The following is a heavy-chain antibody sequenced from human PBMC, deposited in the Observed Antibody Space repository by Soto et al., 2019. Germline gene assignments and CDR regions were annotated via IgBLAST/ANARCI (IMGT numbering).Heavy chain of an antibody. V-gene: IGHV1-2*04. CDR1: GYTFTGYY. Sequence: QVQLVQSGAEVKKPGASVKVSCKASGYTFTGYYMHWVRQAPGQGLEWMGWINPNSGGTNYAQKFQGWVTMTRDTSISTAYMELSRLRSDDTAVYYCARDSGYSSSGNWFDPWGQGTLVTVSS. CDR2: INPNSGGT. D-gene: IGHD6-13*01. J-gene: IGHJ5*02. CDR3: ARDSGYSSSGNWFDP.